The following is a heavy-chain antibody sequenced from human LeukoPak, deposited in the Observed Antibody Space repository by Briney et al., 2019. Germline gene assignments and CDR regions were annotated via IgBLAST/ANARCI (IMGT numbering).Heavy chain of an antibody. D-gene: IGHD5-18*01. CDR2: IKPDGSET. Sequence: GGSLRLSCAASGFMFSTYWMTWVRQAPGKGLEFVANIKPDGSETYYVDSVKGRFTISRDNTKNLVFLQMKSLRGEDAAVYHCGGFGYEAAIDLWGQGTLVTASS. V-gene: IGHV3-7*01. J-gene: IGHJ4*02. CDR1: GFMFSTYW. CDR3: GGFGYEAAIDL.